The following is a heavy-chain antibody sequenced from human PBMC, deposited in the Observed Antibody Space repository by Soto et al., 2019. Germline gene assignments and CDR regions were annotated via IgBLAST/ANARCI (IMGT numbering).Heavy chain of an antibody. CDR1: GDSVSSNSAA. CDR2: TYYRSKWYN. D-gene: IGHD2-15*01. J-gene: IGHJ6*03. CDR3: ARGICSGGSCYAAYYYYYYMDV. V-gene: IGHV6-1*01. Sequence: PSQTLSLTCAISGDSVSSNSAAWNWIRQSPSRGLEWLGRTYYRSKWYNDYAVSVKSRITINPDTSKNQFSLQLNSVTPEDTAVYYCARGICSGGSCYAAYYYYYYMDVWGKGTTVTVSS.